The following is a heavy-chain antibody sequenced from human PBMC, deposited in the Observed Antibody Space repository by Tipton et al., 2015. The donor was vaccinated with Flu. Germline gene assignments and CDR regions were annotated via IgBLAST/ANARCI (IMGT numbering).Heavy chain of an antibody. CDR2: IYYSGST. CDR3: ARDRGLYGMDV. D-gene: IGHD3-10*01. V-gene: IGHV4-59*01. Sequence: TLSLTCTVSGGSISSYYRSWIRQPPGKGLEWIGYIYYSGSTNYNPSLKSRVTISVDTSKNQFSLKLSSVTAADTAVYYCARDRGLYGMDVWGQGTTVTISS. J-gene: IGHJ6*02. CDR1: GGSISSYY.